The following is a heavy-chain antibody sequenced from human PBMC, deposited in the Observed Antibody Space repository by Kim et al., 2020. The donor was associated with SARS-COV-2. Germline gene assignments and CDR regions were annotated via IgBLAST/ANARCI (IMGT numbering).Heavy chain of an antibody. CDR3: AKERSYDFGSRSQRVYYDAMDV. CDR2: TSYDGSKK. V-gene: IGHV3-30*18. D-gene: IGHD3-16*01. J-gene: IGHJ6*02. CDR1: DFIFSTYG. Sequence: GGSLRLSCAASDFIFSTYGMHWVRQAPGKGLEWMAGTSYDGSKKYYADSVKGRFTISRDNLKNTLYLQVNSLRAEDTAVYYCAKERSYDFGSRSQRVYYDAMDVWGQGTTGTVS.